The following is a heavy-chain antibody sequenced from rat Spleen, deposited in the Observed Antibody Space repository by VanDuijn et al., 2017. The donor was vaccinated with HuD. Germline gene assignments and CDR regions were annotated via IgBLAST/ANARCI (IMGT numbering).Heavy chain of an antibody. CDR3: TSPPLRSGFYYIEY. D-gene: IGHD1-11*01. V-gene: IGHV5-31*01. CDR2: ITNSGGST. CDR1: GFTFSRYW. Sequence: EVHLVETGGGLVQPGRSLKLSCVASGFTFSRYWMSWTRQAPGKGLEWVASITNSGGSTYYPDSVKGRFTISRDNAQNTLYLQLNSVTTEDTATYFCTSPPLRSGFYYIEYWGHGVMVTVSS. J-gene: IGHJ2*01.